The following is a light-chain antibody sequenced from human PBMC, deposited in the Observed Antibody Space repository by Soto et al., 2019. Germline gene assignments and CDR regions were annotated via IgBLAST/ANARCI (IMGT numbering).Light chain of an antibody. CDR2: AAS. J-gene: IGKJ1*01. V-gene: IGKV3-20*01. Sequence: EIVLTQAPGTLSLSPGERATLSCRASQSVSSAYLAWYQHKPGQPPTLLIYAASSRVTGIPDRFSGSGSGTDFTLTISRLEPDDFAVYYCQQYGSSSTWTFGQGTKVEIK. CDR3: QQYGSSSTWT. CDR1: QSVSSAY.